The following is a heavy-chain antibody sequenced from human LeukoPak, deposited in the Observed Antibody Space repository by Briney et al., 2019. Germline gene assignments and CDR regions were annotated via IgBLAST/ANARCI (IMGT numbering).Heavy chain of an antibody. D-gene: IGHD3-10*01. Sequence: ASVKVSCKASGGTLSSYAISWVRQAPGQGLEWMGWINAGNGNTKYSQEFQGRVTITRDTSASTAYMELSSLRSEDMAVYYCARSFGSGSYYNAGYFDYWGQGTLVTVSS. CDR2: INAGNGNT. CDR1: GGTLSSYA. CDR3: ARSFGSGSYYNAGYFDY. V-gene: IGHV1-3*03. J-gene: IGHJ4*02.